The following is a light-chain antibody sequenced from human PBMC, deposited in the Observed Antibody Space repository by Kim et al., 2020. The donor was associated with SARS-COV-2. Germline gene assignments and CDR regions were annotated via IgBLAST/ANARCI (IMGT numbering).Light chain of an antibody. CDR2: GAS. Sequence: GGRATRACGAGPGVSREGARGQQKAGEAPWLLIYGASTRATAIPARFSRSGSGTEFTLTISSLQSLDFAVYYSQKYNNLPPYTFGQGTKLEI. J-gene: IGKJ2*01. V-gene: IGKV3-15*01. CDR3: QKYNNLPPYT. CDR1: PGVSRE.